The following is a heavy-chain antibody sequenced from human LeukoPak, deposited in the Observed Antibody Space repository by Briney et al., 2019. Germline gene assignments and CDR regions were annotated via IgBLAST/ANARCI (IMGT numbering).Heavy chain of an antibody. J-gene: IGHJ5*02. V-gene: IGHV4-61*02. D-gene: IGHD3-3*01. CDR3: ARDHRESFYDFWSAFDP. CDR1: GGSISSGNYY. CDR2: IYTSGST. Sequence: PSETLSLTCIVSGGSISSGNYYWSWIRQPAGKGLEWIGRIYTSGSTNHNPSLKSRLTISLDTSKNQFSLKLSSVTAADTAVYYCARDHRESFYDFWSAFDPWGQGTLVTVSS.